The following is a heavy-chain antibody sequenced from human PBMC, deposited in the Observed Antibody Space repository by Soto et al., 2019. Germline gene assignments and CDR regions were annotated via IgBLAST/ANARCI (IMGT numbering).Heavy chain of an antibody. J-gene: IGHJ4*02. V-gene: IGHV1-24*01. D-gene: IGHD6-19*01. CDR2: FDPEDGET. CDR3: ATGIAVAGTVVTAMFDY. Sequence: ASVKVSCKVSGYTLTELSMHWVRQAPGKGLEWMGGFDPEDGETIYAQKFQGRVTMTEDTSTDTACMELSSLRSEDTAVYYCATGIAVAGTVVTAMFDYWGQGTLVTVSS. CDR1: GYTLTELS.